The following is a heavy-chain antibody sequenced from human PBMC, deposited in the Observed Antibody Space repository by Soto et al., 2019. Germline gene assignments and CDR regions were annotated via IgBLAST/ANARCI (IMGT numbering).Heavy chain of an antibody. CDR1: SGSLSGYY. CDR3: ARAPKVSGSAQTRPDF. D-gene: IGHD6-6*01. J-gene: IGHJ4*02. CDR2: ISPSGTT. V-gene: IGHV4-34*01. Sequence: SETLSLTCSLYSGSLSGYYWSWIRQPPGKGLEWIGEISPSGTTNYSPSLKSRVSISVDTSKNQFSLNLTSLTAADTAVYYCARAPKVSGSAQTRPDFWGQGSLVTVSS.